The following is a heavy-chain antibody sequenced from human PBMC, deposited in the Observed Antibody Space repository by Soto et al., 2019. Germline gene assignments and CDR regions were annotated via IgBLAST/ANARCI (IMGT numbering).Heavy chain of an antibody. CDR3: AGGEMSTIPFDY. CDR1: GFTFSDYY. Sequence: QVQLVESGGGLVKPGGSLRLSCAASGFTFSDYYMSWIRQAPGKGLEWVSYITSDGSPIYYADSVRGRFTISRDSAKNSVSLQMNSLRAEDTAMYYCAGGEMSTIPFDYWGQGTLVTVSS. J-gene: IGHJ4*02. D-gene: IGHD1-1*01. V-gene: IGHV3-11*01. CDR2: ITSDGSPI.